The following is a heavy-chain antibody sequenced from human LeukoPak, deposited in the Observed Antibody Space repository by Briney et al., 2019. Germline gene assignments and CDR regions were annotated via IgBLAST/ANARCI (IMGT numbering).Heavy chain of an antibody. D-gene: IGHD2-21*01. V-gene: IGHV3-23*01. CDR2: ITSSGAAT. Sequence: GGSLRLSCAASGFTFSSYAMSWVRQAPGKGLEWVSSITSSGAATYYADSVKGRFTISRDNSDNTLYLQMNSLRAEDTAVYYCAKDCGGDCYSRKYFQHWGQGTLVTVSS. CDR1: GFTFSSYA. CDR3: AKDCGGDCYSRKYFQH. J-gene: IGHJ1*01.